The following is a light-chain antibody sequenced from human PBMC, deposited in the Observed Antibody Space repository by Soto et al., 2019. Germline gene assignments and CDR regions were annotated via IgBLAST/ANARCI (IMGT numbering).Light chain of an antibody. CDR2: EVS. V-gene: IGLV2-8*01. J-gene: IGLJ2*01. CDR1: SSDVGGYDY. Sequence: QSALTQHPSASGSPGQSVTMSCSGTSSDVGGYDYVSWYQQHPGKAPKLMIYEVSKRPSGVPDRFFGSKSGNTASLTVSGLQDEDEADYYCSSYAGSSHFVVFGGGTKLTVL. CDR3: SSYAGSSHFVV.